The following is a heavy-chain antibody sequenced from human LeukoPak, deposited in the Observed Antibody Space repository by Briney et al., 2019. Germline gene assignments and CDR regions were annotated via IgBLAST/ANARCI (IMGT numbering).Heavy chain of an antibody. J-gene: IGHJ4*02. Sequence: GESLKISCKGSGYSFTSYWIGWVRQMPGKGLEWMGIIYPGGSDTRYSPSFQGQVTISADKSISTAYLQWSSLKASDTAMYYCARAGYDYVWGSYRRDYFDYWGQGTLVTVSS. CDR2: IYPGGSDT. V-gene: IGHV5-51*01. CDR3: ARAGYDYVWGSYRRDYFDY. D-gene: IGHD3-16*02. CDR1: GYSFTSYW.